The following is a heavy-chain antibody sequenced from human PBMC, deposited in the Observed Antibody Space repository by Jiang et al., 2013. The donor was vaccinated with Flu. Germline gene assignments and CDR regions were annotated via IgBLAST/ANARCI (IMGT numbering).Heavy chain of an antibody. CDR1: Y. Sequence: YWSWIRQPPGKGLEWIGEINHSGNTNYNPSLKSRVTISVDTSKNQFSLKLSSVTAADTAVYYCARRTGGLQYWGQGTLVTVSS. CDR3: ARRTGGLQY. J-gene: IGHJ4*02. CDR2: INHSGNT. V-gene: IGHV4-34*01. D-gene: IGHD7-27*01.